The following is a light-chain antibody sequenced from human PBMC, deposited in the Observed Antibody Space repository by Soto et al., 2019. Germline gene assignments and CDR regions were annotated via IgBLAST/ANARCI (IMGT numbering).Light chain of an antibody. CDR3: QQYNSYS. CDR1: QVISTS. CDR2: AAS. V-gene: IGKV1-9*01. Sequence: DIQRTQSPSFLSPSIGESVTITCRASQVISTSLAWYQVKPGKAPKLLIYAASTLESGVPSRFSATVSGTEFSLTISSLQPDDFATYYCQQYNSYSFGQGTKVDIK. J-gene: IGKJ1*01.